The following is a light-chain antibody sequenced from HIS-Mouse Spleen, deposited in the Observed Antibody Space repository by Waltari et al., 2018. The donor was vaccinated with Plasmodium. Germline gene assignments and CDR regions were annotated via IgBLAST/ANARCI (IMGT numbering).Light chain of an antibody. CDR3: QQYYSYPLT. CDR1: QSISSY. J-gene: IGKJ4*01. CDR2: AAS. V-gene: IGKV1-39*01. Sequence: DIQMTQSPSSLSASVGDRVTITCRASQSISSYLNWYQQKPGKAPKLLIYAASSLQSGVPSRFSGSGSGTDFTLTISSLQPEDFATYYCQQYYSYPLTFGGGIKVEIK.